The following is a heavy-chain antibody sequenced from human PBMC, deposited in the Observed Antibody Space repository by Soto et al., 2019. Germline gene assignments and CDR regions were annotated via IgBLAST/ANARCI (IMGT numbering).Heavy chain of an antibody. V-gene: IGHV1-69*01. D-gene: IGHD2-15*01. CDR1: GGTFSSYA. J-gene: IGHJ4*02. CDR2: IIPMFGTA. CDR3: ARDYGHDCSGGSCYLSF. Sequence: QVQLVQSGAEVKKPGSSVRVSCKASGGTFSSYALNWVRQAPGQGLEWMGGIIPMFGTARYAQKFQGRVTITADESTSTVHMELSSLRSEDTAVYYCARDYGHDCSGGSCYLSFWGQGTLVTVSS.